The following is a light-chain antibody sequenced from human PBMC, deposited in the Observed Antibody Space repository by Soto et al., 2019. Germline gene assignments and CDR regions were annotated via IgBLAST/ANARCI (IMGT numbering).Light chain of an antibody. CDR3: QQYGSSPQT. CDR2: GAS. Sequence: EIVLTQSPGSLSLSPGERATLSCRASQSVTNSYLAWYQQKPGQAPRLLMYGASTRATGIPDRFSGSGSGTEFTLTISRLEPEDFAVYYCQQYGSSPQTFGQGTKLEIK. J-gene: IGKJ2*01. CDR1: QSVTNSY. V-gene: IGKV3-20*01.